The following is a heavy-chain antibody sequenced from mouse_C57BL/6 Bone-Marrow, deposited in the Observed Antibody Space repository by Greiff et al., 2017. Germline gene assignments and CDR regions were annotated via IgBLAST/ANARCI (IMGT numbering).Heavy chain of an antibody. CDR1: GYTFTSYW. V-gene: IGHV1-55*01. CDR3: ARDGPWYFDV. Sequence: VQLQQPGAELVKPGASVKMSCKASGYTFTSYWITWVKQRPGQGLEWIGDIYPGSGSTNYNEKFKSKATLTVDTSSGTAYMQLSSLTSEDSAVYYCARDGPWYFDVWGTGTTVTVSS. CDR2: IYPGSGST. D-gene: IGHD2-3*01. J-gene: IGHJ1*03.